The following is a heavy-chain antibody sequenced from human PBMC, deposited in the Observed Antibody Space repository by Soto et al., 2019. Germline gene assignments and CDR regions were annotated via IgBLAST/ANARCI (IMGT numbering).Heavy chain of an antibody. V-gene: IGHV1-2*02. Sequence: QVQLVQSGAEVKKPGAPVKVSCKASGYTFTGYYMHWVRQAPGQGLEWMGWINPFTGATNYAQKFQGRVSMTRDTSISTAYRELNRLGSDDAAVYYCARLALGTPGDLPYFDYGVDVWGQGTTVTVS. CDR1: GYTFTGYY. CDR2: INPFTGAT. J-gene: IGHJ6*02. D-gene: IGHD2-21*02. CDR3: ARLALGTPGDLPYFDYGVDV.